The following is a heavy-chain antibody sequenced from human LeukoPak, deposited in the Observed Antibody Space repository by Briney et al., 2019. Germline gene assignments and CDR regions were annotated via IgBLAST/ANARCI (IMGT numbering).Heavy chain of an antibody. Sequence: GSLKISWAASGFNFSNLCNHWGRQAPGKGVEWVAVISHDGSNKYYADSVKGRFTISRDNSKNTLYLQMNSLRAEDTAVYYCAKDRGYGLVDYWGQGTLVTVSS. V-gene: IGHV3-30*18. CDR3: AKDRGYGLVDY. CDR1: GFNFSNLC. CDR2: ISHDGSNK. J-gene: IGHJ4*02. D-gene: IGHD5-12*01.